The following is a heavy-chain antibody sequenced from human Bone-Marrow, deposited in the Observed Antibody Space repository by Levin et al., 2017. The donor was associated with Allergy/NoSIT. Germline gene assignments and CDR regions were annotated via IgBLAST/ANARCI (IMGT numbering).Heavy chain of an antibody. V-gene: IGHV1-69*02. Sequence: SVKVSCKASEGTFSSYTLSWVRQAPGQGLELMGRIIPILGLVNYTQKLQGRVTITADKSTNTAYVELSSLRSEDTAIYYCATTGYDTSTGNPIDCWGQGTLVIVSS. J-gene: IGHJ4*02. CDR2: IIPILGLV. CDR3: ATTGYDTSTGNPIDC. D-gene: IGHD3-9*01. CDR1: EGTFSSYT.